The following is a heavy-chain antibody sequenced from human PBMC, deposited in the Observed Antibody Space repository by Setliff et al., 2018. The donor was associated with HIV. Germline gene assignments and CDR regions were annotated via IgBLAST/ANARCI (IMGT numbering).Heavy chain of an antibody. J-gene: IGHJ6*03. Sequence: SETLSLTCTVSGGSISSHYWSWIRQPPGKGLEWIGYIYYSGSTNYNPSLKSRVTISVDTSKNQFSLKLSSVTAADTAVYYCARGFGSSWGGNYYYYYMDVWGKGTAVTVSS. D-gene: IGHD6-13*01. CDR2: IYYSGST. CDR1: GGSISSHY. CDR3: ARGFGSSWGGNYYYYYMDV. V-gene: IGHV4-59*11.